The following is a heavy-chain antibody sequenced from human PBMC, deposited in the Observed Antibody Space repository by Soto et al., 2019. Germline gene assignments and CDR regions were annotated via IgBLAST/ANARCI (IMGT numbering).Heavy chain of an antibody. J-gene: IGHJ6*02. V-gene: IGHV5-10-1*01. D-gene: IGHD6-6*01. CDR1: GYSFTSYW. Sequence: GESLKISCKGSGYSFTSYWISWVRQMPGKGLEWMGRIDPSDSYTNYSPSFQGHVTISADKSISTAYLQWSSLKASDTAMYYCARHSSSSSSYYYYYGMDVWGQGTTVTVSS. CDR2: IDPSDSYT. CDR3: ARHSSSSSSYYYYYGMDV.